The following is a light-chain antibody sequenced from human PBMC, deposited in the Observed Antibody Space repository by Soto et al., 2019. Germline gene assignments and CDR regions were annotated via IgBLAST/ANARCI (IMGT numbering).Light chain of an antibody. CDR2: AAS. CDR3: QQYGSSPLT. J-gene: IGKJ4*01. CDR1: QRISNS. Sequence: DIQMTQSPSSLSASVGDRVTITCRASQRISNSLNWYQQKPGKAPDLLIYAASNLQSGVPSRFSGSGSGTDFTLTISRLEPEDFAVYYCQQYGSSPLTFGGGTKVEIK. V-gene: IGKV1-39*01.